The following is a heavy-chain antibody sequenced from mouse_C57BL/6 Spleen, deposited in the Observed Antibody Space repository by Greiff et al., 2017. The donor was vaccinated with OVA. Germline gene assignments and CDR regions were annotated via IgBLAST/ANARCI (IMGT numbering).Heavy chain of an antibody. V-gene: IGHV1-64*01. Sequence: QVQLQQPGAELVKPGASVKLSCKASGYTFTSYWMHWVKQRPGQGLEWIGLIHPNSGSTNYNEKFKSKATLTVDKSSSTAYMQLSSLTSEDSAVYYCARSDYYAGYFDVWGTGTTVTVSS. CDR1: GYTFTSYW. D-gene: IGHD1-1*01. CDR3: ARSDYYAGYFDV. CDR2: IHPNSGST. J-gene: IGHJ1*03.